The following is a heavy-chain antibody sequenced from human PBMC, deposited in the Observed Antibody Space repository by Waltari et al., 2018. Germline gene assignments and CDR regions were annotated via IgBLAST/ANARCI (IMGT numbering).Heavy chain of an antibody. CDR2: INVDGGYI. CDR1: GFRFGDSW. D-gene: IGHD5-12*01. J-gene: IGHJ4*02. Sequence: EVHLAESGGGVVQRGGSLRLSCTGSGFRFGDSWMHWVRQAPGKGLEWVSRINVDGGYISYGDSVKGRFTISRDNAKNTVLLQLNSLRADDTAVYFCARKAGSGYPYGPFYYDNWGQGTLVTVSS. CDR3: ARKAGSGYPYGPFYYDN. V-gene: IGHV3-74*01.